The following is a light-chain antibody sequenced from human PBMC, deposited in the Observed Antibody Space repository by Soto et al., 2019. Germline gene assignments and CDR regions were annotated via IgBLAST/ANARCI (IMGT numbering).Light chain of an antibody. CDR1: QSVSNNY. J-gene: IGKJ2*01. CDR2: GAS. CDR3: QQYGSSPYA. Sequence: EIVLTQSPGTLSLSAGERATLSCRASQSVSNNYLAWYQQRLGQAPRLLIHGASIRATGIPDRFSGSGSGTVFTLTIRRLEPEDFEVYYCQQYGSSPYAFGQGTKVEIK. V-gene: IGKV3-20*01.